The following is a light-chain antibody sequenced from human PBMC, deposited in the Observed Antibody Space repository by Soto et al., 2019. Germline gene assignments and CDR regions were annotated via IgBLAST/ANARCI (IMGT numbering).Light chain of an antibody. CDR3: EQYDKSIT. J-gene: IGKJ4*01. V-gene: IGKV3-20*01. CDR2: GAS. Sequence: EIVMTQSPATLSVSPGDRATLSCRASQRVSSNYLAWYQQRPGQAPRLLIYGASSRATGIPDRFSGSGSGTDFTLTINRLEPEDFAVYYCEQYDKSITFGGGTKVDI. CDR1: QRVSSNY.